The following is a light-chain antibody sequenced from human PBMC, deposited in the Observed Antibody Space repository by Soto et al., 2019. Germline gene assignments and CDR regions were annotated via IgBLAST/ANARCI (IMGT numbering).Light chain of an antibody. CDR3: QQSYKTPHT. J-gene: IGKJ2*01. V-gene: IGKV1-5*01. CDR2: DAS. Sequence: DIQMTQSPSTLSASVGDRVTITCRASQSISSWLAWYQQKPGKAPKLLIYDASTLESGVPSRFSGSGSATDFTLTISSLQPDDFATYYCQQSYKTPHTFGQGTKLETK. CDR1: QSISSW.